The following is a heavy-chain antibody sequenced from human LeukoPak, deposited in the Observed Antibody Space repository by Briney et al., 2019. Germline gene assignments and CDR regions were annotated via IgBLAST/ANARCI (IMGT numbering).Heavy chain of an antibody. CDR3: ARGGSGSGYLYYFDY. V-gene: IGHV1-2*06. CDR1: GYTFTGYY. Sequence: ASVKVSCKASGYTFTGYYMHWVRQAPGQGLEWMGRINPNSGGTNYAQKFQGRVTMTRDTSINTVYMELSGLTSDDTAVYYCARGGSGSGYLYYFDYWGQGTLVSVPS. D-gene: IGHD3-10*01. J-gene: IGHJ4*02. CDR2: INPNSGGT.